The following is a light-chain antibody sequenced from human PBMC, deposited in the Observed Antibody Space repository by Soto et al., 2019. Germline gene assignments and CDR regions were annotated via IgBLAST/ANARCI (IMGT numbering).Light chain of an antibody. J-gene: IGKJ5*01. Sequence: DIQMTQSPSSVSASVGVRVTITCRASQSSSSWLAWYQQKPGTVPKLLIYAASSLKSVVPSRFSGSGAGTEFTLTITSLQPEDVGTDYCQQGDSFPITFGHGTRLEIK. CDR2: AAS. CDR1: QSSSSW. V-gene: IGKV1-12*01. CDR3: QQGDSFPIT.